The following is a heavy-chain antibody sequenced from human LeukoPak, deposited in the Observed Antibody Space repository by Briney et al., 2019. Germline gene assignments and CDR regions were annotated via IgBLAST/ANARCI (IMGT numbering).Heavy chain of an antibody. CDR3: ARAWDAFDI. CDR1: GGSISSSSYY. CDR2: IYYSGST. J-gene: IGHJ3*02. V-gene: IGHV4-39*07. Sequence: SETLSLTCTVSGGSISSSSYYWGWIRQPPGKGLEWIGSIYYSGSTYYNPSLKSRVTISVDTSKNQFSLKLSSVTAADTAVYYCARAWDAFDIWGQGTMVTVSS.